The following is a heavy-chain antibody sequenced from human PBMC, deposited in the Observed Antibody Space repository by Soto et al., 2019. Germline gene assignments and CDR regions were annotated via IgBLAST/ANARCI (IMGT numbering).Heavy chain of an antibody. CDR2: ISYDGSNK. CDR3: ASLPVGSSGWFRWGGLFDY. J-gene: IGHJ4*02. CDR1: GGSFSGYY. V-gene: IGHV3-30*03. Sequence: LSLTCAVYGGSFSGYYWSWIRQAPGKGLEWVAVISYDGSNKYYADSVKGRFTISRDNSKNTLYLQMNNLRAEDTAVYYCASLPVGSSGWFRWGGLFDYWGQGTLVTVSS. D-gene: IGHD6-19*01.